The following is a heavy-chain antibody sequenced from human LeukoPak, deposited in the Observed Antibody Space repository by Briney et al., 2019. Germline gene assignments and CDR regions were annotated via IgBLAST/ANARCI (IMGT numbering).Heavy chain of an antibody. CDR1: GGSFSGYY. V-gene: IGHV4-34*01. CDR2: INHSGGT. J-gene: IGHJ4*02. D-gene: IGHD6-6*01. CDR3: ARDPPGSRQLAPFDY. Sequence: SETLSLTCAVYGGSFSGYYWSWIRQPPGKGLEWIGEINHSGGTNYSPSLKSRVTISVDTSKNQFSLNLSSVTAADTAVYYCARDPPGSRQLAPFDYWGQGALVTVSS.